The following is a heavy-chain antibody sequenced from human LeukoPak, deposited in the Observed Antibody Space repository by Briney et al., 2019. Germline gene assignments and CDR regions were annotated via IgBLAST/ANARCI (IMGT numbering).Heavy chain of an antibody. CDR1: GFTFSSYA. D-gene: IGHD3-22*01. CDR3: AKVGGKHFYDDSGYYYGDAFDL. Sequence: GGSLRLSCAASGFTFSSYAMSWVRQPPGKGLEWVSAISGSGGSTYYADSVKGRFTISRDNSKNTLYLQMDSLRAEDTAVYYCAKVGGKHFYDDSGYYYGDAFDLWGQGTMVTVSS. J-gene: IGHJ3*01. CDR2: ISGSGGST. V-gene: IGHV3-23*01.